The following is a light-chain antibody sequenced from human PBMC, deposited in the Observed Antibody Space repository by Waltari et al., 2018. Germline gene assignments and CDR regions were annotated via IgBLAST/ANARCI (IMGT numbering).Light chain of an antibody. J-gene: IGLJ1*01. V-gene: IGLV2-14*03. CDR2: DVT. Sequence: QSALTQPVSVSGSPGQSITISCTGTSSDVGGYNFVSWYQQHPGKVPKLIIYDVTNRPSGVSNRFSGSKSGNTASLTISGLQAEDEADYYCSSYTTSSTYVFGTGTKVTVL. CDR3: SSYTTSSTYV. CDR1: SSDVGGYNF.